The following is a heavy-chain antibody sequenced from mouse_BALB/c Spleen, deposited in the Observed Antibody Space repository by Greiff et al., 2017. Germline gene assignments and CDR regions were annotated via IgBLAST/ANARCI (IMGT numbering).Heavy chain of an antibody. Sequence: EVKLMESGGGLVQPGGSMKLSCVASGFTFSNYWMNWVRQSPEKGLEWVAEIRLKSNNYATHYAESVKGRFTISRDDSKSSVYLQMNNLRAEDTGIYYCTRDYYGSSHYFDYWGQGTTLTVSS. D-gene: IGHD1-1*01. V-gene: IGHV6-6*02. CDR1: GFTFSNYW. CDR2: IRLKSNNYAT. J-gene: IGHJ2*01. CDR3: TRDYYGSSHYFDY.